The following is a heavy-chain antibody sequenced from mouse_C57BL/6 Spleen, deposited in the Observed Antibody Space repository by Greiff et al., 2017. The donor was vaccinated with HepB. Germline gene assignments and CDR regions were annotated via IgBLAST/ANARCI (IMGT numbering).Heavy chain of an antibody. CDR1: GYAFSSYW. Sequence: VQLQQSGAELVKPGASVKISCKASGYAFSSYWMNWVKQRPGKGLEWIGQIYPGDGDTNYNGKFKGKATLTADKSSSTAYMQLSSLTSEDSAVYFCARSLDDGQAWFAYWGQGTLVTVSA. CDR3: ARSLDDGQAWFAY. J-gene: IGHJ3*01. V-gene: IGHV1-80*01. D-gene: IGHD2-3*01. CDR2: IYPGDGDT.